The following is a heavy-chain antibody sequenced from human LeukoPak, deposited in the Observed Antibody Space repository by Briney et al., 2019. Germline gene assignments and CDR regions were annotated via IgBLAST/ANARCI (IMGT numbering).Heavy chain of an antibody. Sequence: SETPSLTCAVYGGSFSGHYWSWIRQPPGKGLEWIGEMDHSGSTNYNPSLKSRVTISVDTSKNQFSLNLSSVTAADTAVYYCARGQGDAWSGYVLNVWGKGTTVTVSS. J-gene: IGHJ6*04. CDR2: MDHSGST. CDR3: ARGQGDAWSGYVLNV. D-gene: IGHD3-3*01. CDR1: GGSFSGHY. V-gene: IGHV4-34*01.